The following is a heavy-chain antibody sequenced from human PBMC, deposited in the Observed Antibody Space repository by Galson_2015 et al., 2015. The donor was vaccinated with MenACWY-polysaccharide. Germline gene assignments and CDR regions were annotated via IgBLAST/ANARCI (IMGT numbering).Heavy chain of an antibody. CDR2: INPSGGST. CDR3: ARDLYDSGDYFSAESDY. V-gene: IGHV1-46*01. J-gene: IGHJ4*02. Sequence: SVKVSCKASGYTFTSYYMHWVRQAPGQGLEWMGIINPSGGSTSYAQKFQGRVTMTRDTSTSTVYMELSSLRSEDTAVYYCARDLYDSGDYFSAESDYWGQGTLVPVSS. D-gene: IGHD4-17*01. CDR1: GYTFTSYY.